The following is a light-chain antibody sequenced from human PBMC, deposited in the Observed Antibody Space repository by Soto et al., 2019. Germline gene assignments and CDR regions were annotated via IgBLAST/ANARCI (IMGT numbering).Light chain of an antibody. Sequence: HSALTQPASVSGSPGQSITISCTGTSSDVGAYNHVSWYQQHPGKVPKVMIYEVNNRPSGVSNRFSASKSGNTASLTISGLQAEDEATYYCSSFTSGGTWVFGGGTKVTVL. CDR2: EVN. CDR3: SSFTSGGTWV. CDR1: SSDVGAYNH. V-gene: IGLV2-14*03. J-gene: IGLJ3*02.